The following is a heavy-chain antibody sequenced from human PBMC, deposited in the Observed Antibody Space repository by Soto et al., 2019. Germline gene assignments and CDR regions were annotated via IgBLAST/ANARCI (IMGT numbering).Heavy chain of an antibody. CDR3: ARCKSMPPGYSSSWYVSYYYYGMDV. CDR1: GFTFSSYS. Sequence: GGSLRLSCAASGFTFSSYSMNWVRQAPGKGLEWVSSISSSSSYIYYADSVKGRFTISRDNAKNSLYLQMNSLRAEDTAVYYCARCKSMPPGYSSSWYVSYYYYGMDVWGQGTTVTVSS. V-gene: IGHV3-21*01. J-gene: IGHJ6*02. CDR2: ISSSSSYI. D-gene: IGHD6-13*01.